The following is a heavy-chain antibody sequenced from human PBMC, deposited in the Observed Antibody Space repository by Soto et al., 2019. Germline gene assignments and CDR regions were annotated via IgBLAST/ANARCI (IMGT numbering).Heavy chain of an antibody. Sequence: QVQLVQSGAEVKKPGASVKVSCKASGYTFTSYGINWVRQAPGQGLEWMGWISAYNGNTNYAQKLQGRVTMTTDTSTRTAYMELRRLRSDDTAVYYCARLYSSSDAPHQPTFDYWGQGTLVTVSS. CDR2: ISAYNGNT. J-gene: IGHJ4*02. CDR3: ARLYSSSDAPHQPTFDY. V-gene: IGHV1-18*01. D-gene: IGHD6-6*01. CDR1: GYTFTSYG.